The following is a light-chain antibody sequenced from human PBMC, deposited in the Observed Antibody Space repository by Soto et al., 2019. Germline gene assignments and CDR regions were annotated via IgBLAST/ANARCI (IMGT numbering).Light chain of an antibody. CDR3: QSYDASLIGYV. Sequence: QSVLTQPPSVSGAPGQTITISCTGSSSNIGAGYDVHWYQQLPGRAPKLLIYGHSSRPSGLPDRFSASRSGTSASLAITGLQAEDEADYYCQSYDASLIGYVFGSGTKLTVL. CDR2: GHS. V-gene: IGLV1-40*01. J-gene: IGLJ1*01. CDR1: SSNIGAGYD.